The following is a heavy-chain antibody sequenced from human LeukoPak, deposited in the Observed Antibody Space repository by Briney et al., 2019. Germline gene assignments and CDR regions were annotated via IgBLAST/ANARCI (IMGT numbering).Heavy chain of an antibody. CDR1: GGSISSYY. V-gene: IGHV4-59*12. J-gene: IGHJ4*02. CDR3: ASTGIAVADY. D-gene: IGHD6-19*01. CDR2: IYYSGST. Sequence: PSETLSLTCTVSGGSISSYYWSWIRQPPGKGLEWIGYIYYSGSTNYNPSLKSRVTISVDTSKNQFSLKLSSVTAADTAVYYCASTGIAVADYWGQGTLVTVSS.